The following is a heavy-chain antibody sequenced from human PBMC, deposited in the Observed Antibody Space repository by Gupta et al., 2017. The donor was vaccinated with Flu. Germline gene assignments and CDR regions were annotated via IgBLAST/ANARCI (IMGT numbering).Heavy chain of an antibody. CDR2: IIPVFGQT. V-gene: IGHV1-69*01. D-gene: IGHD2-15*01. Sequence: QVQLVQSGDEVKKPGSSVKDSCTASAVTFSSYAINWVRQAPGPRLEWMGGIIPVFGQTNSSEKFQGRVTFTAEESTSTAYMGLSSLRSEATAVYYCARKGGGHCSGGTCYSFDYWGQGTLVTVSS. CDR3: ARKGGGHCSGGTCYSFDY. J-gene: IGHJ4*02. CDR1: AVTFSSYA.